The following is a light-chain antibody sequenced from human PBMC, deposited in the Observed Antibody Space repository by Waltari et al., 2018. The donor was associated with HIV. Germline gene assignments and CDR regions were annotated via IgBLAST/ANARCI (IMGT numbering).Light chain of an antibody. CDR3: QQYNSDFYT. CDR1: QNVDRW. Sequence: IQMTQSPSILSASVGDRITITCRASQNVDRWLAWYQQRPGRAPKLLIYKASTLEYDVPARFSGSGSGTNFTLTINNLHPDDFATYYCQQYNSDFYTFGLGTRLDLK. J-gene: IGKJ2*01. CDR2: KAS. V-gene: IGKV1-5*03.